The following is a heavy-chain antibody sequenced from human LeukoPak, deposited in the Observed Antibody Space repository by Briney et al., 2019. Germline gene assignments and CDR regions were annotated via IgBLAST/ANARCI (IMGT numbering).Heavy chain of an antibody. Sequence: ASVKVSCKASGYIFIGYYIYWVRQAPGQGLEWMGWIHPKSGGTDYAQKLQGRASMTRDTSITTVYMELSSLRSDDTAVYYCVRANDQLYFDYWGQGTLATVSS. V-gene: IGHV1-2*02. CDR3: VRANDQLYFDY. CDR2: IHPKSGGT. D-gene: IGHD2-8*01. J-gene: IGHJ4*02. CDR1: GYIFIGYY.